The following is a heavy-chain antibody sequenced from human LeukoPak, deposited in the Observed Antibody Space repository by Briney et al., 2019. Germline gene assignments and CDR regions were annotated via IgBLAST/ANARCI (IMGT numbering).Heavy chain of an antibody. V-gene: IGHV4-34*01. Sequence: PSGTLSLSCAVYGGSFSGYYWSWIRQPPGKGLEWIGEINHSGSTNYNPSLKSRVTISVDTSKNQFSLKLSSVTAADTAVYYCARDHITMVRGGTGFDYWGQGTLVTVSS. J-gene: IGHJ4*02. D-gene: IGHD3-10*01. CDR3: ARDHITMVRGGTGFDY. CDR1: GGSFSGYY. CDR2: INHSGST.